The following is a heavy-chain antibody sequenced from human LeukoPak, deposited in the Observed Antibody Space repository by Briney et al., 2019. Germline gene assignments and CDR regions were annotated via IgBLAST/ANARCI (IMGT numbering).Heavy chain of an antibody. CDR2: IYHSGST. V-gene: IGHV4-30-2*05. J-gene: IGHJ4*02. CDR3: ARDGYKHTFDY. Sequence: SQTLSLTCTVSGGSISSGGYYWSWIRQPPGKGLEWIGYIYHSGSTYYNPSLKSRVTIPVDTSKNQFSLKLSSVTAADTAVYYCARDGYKHTFDYWGQGTLVTVSS. CDR1: GGSISSGGYY. D-gene: IGHD5-24*01.